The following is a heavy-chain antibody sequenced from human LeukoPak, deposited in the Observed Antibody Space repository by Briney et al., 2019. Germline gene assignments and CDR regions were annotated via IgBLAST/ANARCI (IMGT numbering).Heavy chain of an antibody. CDR3: ARDSPDYYDSSGYYY. CDR2: ISAYNGNT. D-gene: IGHD3-22*01. V-gene: IGHV1-18*01. J-gene: IGHJ4*02. CDR1: GYTFTSYG. Sequence: ASVTVTCKASGYTFTSYGISWVRQAPAQGLEWMGWISAYNGNTNHAQKLQGRVTMTTDTSKSKAYLELRSLRADDTAVYYCARDSPDYYDSSGYYYWGQGPLVSVSS.